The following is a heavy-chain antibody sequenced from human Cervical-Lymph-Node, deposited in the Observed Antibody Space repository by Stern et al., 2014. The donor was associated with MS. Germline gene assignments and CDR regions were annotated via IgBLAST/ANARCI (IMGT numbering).Heavy chain of an antibody. J-gene: IGHJ5*01. CDR1: GFLFTSYD. D-gene: IGHD1-1*01. V-gene: IGHV3-23*04. CDR3: VKANWKGYRRCFDP. Sequence: EVHLVESGGALVQPGGSLRLSCAASGFLFTSYDMSWVRQAPGKGLEWVSGISGSGDSTYYADFVKGRFSISRDSSTNTVYLQMHSLRVDDTAVYYCVKANWKGYRRCFDPWGPGTLVTVSS. CDR2: ISGSGDST.